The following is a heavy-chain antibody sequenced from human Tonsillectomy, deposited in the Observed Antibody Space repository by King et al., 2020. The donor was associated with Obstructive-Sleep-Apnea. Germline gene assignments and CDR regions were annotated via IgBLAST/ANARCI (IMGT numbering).Heavy chain of an antibody. Sequence: VQLQQWGAGLLKPSEILSLTCAFYGGAFSDYYWSWIRQPPGMGLGWIGVINHSGSNRYSPSLKSRVPISVDTAKNQFSLKLSSVTAADTAVYYCARVPLSYYGSGSNWYFDLWGRGTLVTVSS. CDR1: GGAFSDYY. V-gene: IGHV4-34*01. CDR3: ARVPLSYYGSGSNWYFDL. D-gene: IGHD3-10*01. CDR2: INHSGSN. J-gene: IGHJ2*01.